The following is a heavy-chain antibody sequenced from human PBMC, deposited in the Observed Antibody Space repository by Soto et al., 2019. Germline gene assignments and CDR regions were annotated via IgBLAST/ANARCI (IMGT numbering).Heavy chain of an antibody. D-gene: IGHD6-19*01. Sequence: EVHLLESGGGVVQPGKSLKISCATSGFAFSDYPMTWVRQPPGQGLEWVSGISASGEKPYYADSVKGRFTISRDNSKNTLSLQMNSLRVEDTGIYYCAKLGWLVFGGDYWGQGTLVTVSS. CDR1: GFAFSDYP. V-gene: IGHV3-23*01. CDR3: AKLGWLVFGGDY. CDR2: ISASGEKP. J-gene: IGHJ4*02.